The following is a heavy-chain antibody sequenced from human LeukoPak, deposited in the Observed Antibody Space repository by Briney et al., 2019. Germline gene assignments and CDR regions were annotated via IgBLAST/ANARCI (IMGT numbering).Heavy chain of an antibody. Sequence: ASVKVSCKATSHISWVRQAPGQGLEWMGWIGSYEGDTYYAQKFQGRVTVTTDTSTNTAYMELRSLRADDTAVYYCARDFWNFYDSSGYYRDFDSWGQGTLVAVSS. CDR1: TSH. CDR2: IGSYEGDT. D-gene: IGHD3-22*01. J-gene: IGHJ5*01. V-gene: IGHV1-18*01. CDR3: ARDFWNFYDSSGYYRDFDS.